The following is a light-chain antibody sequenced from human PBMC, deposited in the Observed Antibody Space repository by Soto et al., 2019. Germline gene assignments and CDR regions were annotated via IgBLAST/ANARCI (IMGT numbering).Light chain of an antibody. CDR1: QSIKNW. V-gene: IGKV1-5*01. CDR3: QQYNSYPWT. Sequence: DIQMTQSPSTLSASVGDRAIITCRASQSIKNWLAWYQQKPGKAPKLLIYDASNLQSGVPSGFSGSGSGTEFTLTISSLQPDDFATYYCQQYNSYPWTFGQGTKVDI. J-gene: IGKJ1*01. CDR2: DAS.